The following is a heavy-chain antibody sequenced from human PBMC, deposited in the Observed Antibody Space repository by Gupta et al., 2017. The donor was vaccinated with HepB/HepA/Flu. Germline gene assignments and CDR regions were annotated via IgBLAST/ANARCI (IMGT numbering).Heavy chain of an antibody. CDR3: ARAAVYRANDY. J-gene: IGHJ4*02. CDR1: GGSFSGYY. V-gene: IGHV4-34*01. D-gene: IGHD2-8*01. CDR2: INHSGST. Sequence: QVQLQQWGAGLLKPSETLSLTCAVYGGSFSGYYWSWIRQPPGKGLEWIGEINHSGSTNYNPSLKSRVTIAVDTAKNQFSMKMRSVTAADTAVYYDARAAVYRANDYGCQGTMVTVYS.